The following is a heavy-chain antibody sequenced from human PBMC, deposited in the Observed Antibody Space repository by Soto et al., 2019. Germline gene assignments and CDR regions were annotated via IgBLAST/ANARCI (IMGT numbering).Heavy chain of an antibody. J-gene: IGHJ6*03. CDR2: INSDGSVS. CDR1: GFTFSNYW. CDR3: ARGDCVGGTCYSLAGSFYYYMDV. D-gene: IGHD2-15*01. Sequence: EVQLVESGGGLVQPGGSLRLSCAASGFTFSNYWMYWVRQAPGKGLVWVSSINSDGSVSSYADSVKGRLTISRDNVKTTLYLHMDSLRAEDTAVYYCARGDCVGGTCYSLAGSFYYYMDVWGKGTTVTVFS. V-gene: IGHV3-74*01.